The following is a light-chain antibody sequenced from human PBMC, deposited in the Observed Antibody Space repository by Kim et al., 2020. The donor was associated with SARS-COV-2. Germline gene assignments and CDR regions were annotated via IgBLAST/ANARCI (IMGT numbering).Light chain of an antibody. CDR1: NIGSKS. CDR2: YDS. CDR3: QVWDSRSDLRV. J-gene: IGLJ3*02. V-gene: IGLV3-21*04. Sequence: SYELTQPPSVSVAPGTTASISCGGNNIGSKSVQWYQQKPGQAPFLVIYYDSDRPSGISERFSGSNSGNTATLTISGVEAGDEADYYCQVWDSRSDLRVFGGGTKVTVL.